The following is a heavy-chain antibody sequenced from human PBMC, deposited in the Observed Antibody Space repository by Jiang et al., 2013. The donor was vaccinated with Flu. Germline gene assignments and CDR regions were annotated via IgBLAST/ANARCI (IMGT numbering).Heavy chain of an antibody. CDR3: ARVATGTYYFDY. D-gene: IGHD1-1*01. Sequence: QLLESGGGLVQPGGSLRLSCAASGFTFSSYWMHWVRQAPGKGLVWVSRVNTDGSITSYADSVKGRFTISRDNAKNTLYLQMNSLRAEDTAVYYCARVATGTYYFDYWGQGTLVTVSS. V-gene: IGHV3-74*02. CDR1: GFTFSSYW. CDR2: VNTDGSIT. J-gene: IGHJ4*02.